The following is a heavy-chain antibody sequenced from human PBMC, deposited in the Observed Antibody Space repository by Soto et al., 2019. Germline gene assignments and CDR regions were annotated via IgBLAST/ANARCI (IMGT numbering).Heavy chain of an antibody. CDR3: AAVPYHYTGGVYYFDY. Sequence: SVKVSCKASGFTFTNSAVHWLRQTRGQRLEWIGWIVVGSGNTKYARTFQDRITITRDMSTSTAYMDLSSLRSDDTAVYYCAAVPYHYTGGVYYFDYGGQGPLVTVSS. CDR2: IVVGSGNT. V-gene: IGHV1-58*01. J-gene: IGHJ4*02. D-gene: IGHD2-8*02. CDR1: GFTFTNSA.